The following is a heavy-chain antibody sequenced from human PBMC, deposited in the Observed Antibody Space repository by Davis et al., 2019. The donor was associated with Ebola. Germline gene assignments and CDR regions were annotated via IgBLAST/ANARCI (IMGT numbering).Heavy chain of an antibody. V-gene: IGHV5-10-1*01. CDR3: ARPGLYYDFWSGYHHDAFDI. J-gene: IGHJ3*02. CDR2: IDPSDSYT. D-gene: IGHD3-3*01. Sequence: KVSCKGSGYSFTSYWISWVRQMPGKGLEWMGRIDPSDSYTNYSPSFQGHVTISADKSISTAYLQWSSLKASDTAMYYCARPGLYYDFWSGYHHDAFDIWGQGTMVTVSS. CDR1: GYSFTSYW.